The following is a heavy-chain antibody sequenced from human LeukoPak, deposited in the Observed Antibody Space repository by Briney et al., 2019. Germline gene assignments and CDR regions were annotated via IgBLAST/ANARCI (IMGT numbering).Heavy chain of an antibody. CDR2: ISSSSSYR. J-gene: IGHJ6*02. Sequence: GGSLRLSCAASGFTFSSYTMNWVRQAPGKGLEWVSSISSSSSYRYYADSVKGRFTISRDNARNSLYLEMNSLRAEETAVYYCARGGDSYGLDVWGQGTTVTVSS. CDR1: GFTFSSYT. D-gene: IGHD3-3*01. CDR3: ARGGDSYGLDV. V-gene: IGHV3-21*01.